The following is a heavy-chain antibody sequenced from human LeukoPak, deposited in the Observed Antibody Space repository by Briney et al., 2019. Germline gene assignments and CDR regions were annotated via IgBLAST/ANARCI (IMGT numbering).Heavy chain of an antibody. D-gene: IGHD5-12*01. V-gene: IGHV4-38-2*02. CDR3: ARHHKFSYESENWFDP. J-gene: IGHJ5*02. Sequence: MTSESLSLTCTVSGYSINSGYYWGWIRQPPGKRLEWIGSSYYSGSTNYNPSLKSRVTISVDTSKNQFSLKLSSVTAADTAVYYCARHHKFSYESENWFDPWGQGTLVTVSS. CDR2: SYYSGST. CDR1: GYSINSGYY.